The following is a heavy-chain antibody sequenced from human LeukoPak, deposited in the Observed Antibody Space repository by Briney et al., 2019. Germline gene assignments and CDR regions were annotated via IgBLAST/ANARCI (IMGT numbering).Heavy chain of an antibody. CDR1: GFTFDDYA. V-gene: IGHV3-9*01. J-gene: IGHJ4*02. CDR2: ISWNSGSI. Sequence: GGSLRLSCAASGFTFDDYAMHWVRQAPGKGLEWVSGISWNSGSIGYADSVKGRFTISRDNAKNSLYLQMNSLRAEDTALYYCAKDAPLHIQGMIVDFWGQGTLVTVSS. CDR3: AKDAPLHIQGMIVDF. D-gene: IGHD3-22*01.